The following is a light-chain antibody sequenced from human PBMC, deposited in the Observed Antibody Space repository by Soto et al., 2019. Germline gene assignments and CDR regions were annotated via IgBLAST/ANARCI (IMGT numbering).Light chain of an antibody. Sequence: QSALTQPASVFGSPGQSITISCTGTSSDVGGYNFVSWYQQLPGKAPKLMIYEVTSRPSGVSNRFSGSKSGNTASLTISGLQPEDKAEYYCSSYTTSSTVVFGTGTKLTVL. V-gene: IGLV2-14*03. J-gene: IGLJ1*01. CDR3: SSYTTSSTVV. CDR1: SSDVGGYNF. CDR2: EVT.